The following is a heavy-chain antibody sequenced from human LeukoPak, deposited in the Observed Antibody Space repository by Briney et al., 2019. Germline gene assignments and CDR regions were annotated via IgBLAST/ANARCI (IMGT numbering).Heavy chain of an antibody. CDR1: GGSVRSGSYY. CDR2: IYYSGST. J-gene: IGHJ3*02. D-gene: IGHD3-3*01. Sequence: RAAETLALPCTVSGGSVRSGSYYWSWIRQPPGKGLEWIGYIYYSGSTNYNPSLKSRVTISVDTSKNQFSLKLSSVTAADTAVFYCARVASGYDVFDIWGQGTMVTVSS. V-gene: IGHV4-61*01. CDR3: ARVASGYDVFDI.